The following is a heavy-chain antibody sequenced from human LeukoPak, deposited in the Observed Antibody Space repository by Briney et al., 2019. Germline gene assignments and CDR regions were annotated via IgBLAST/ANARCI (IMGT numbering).Heavy chain of an antibody. CDR1: GFTFSSYG. CDR3: AKNGDRGAYCSGGSCYPYYYYNMDV. CDR2: ISGSGSST. Sequence: PGGSLRLSCAASGFTFSSYGMSWVRQAPGKGLEWVSAISGSGSSTYYADSVKGRFTISRDNSKNTLYLQMNSLRAEDTAIYYCAKNGDRGAYCSGGSCYPYYYYNMDVWGKGTTVTISS. V-gene: IGHV3-23*01. J-gene: IGHJ6*03. D-gene: IGHD2-15*01.